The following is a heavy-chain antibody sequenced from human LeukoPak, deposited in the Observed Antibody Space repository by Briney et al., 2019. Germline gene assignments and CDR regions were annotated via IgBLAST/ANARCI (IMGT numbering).Heavy chain of an antibody. CDR2: ISGLSSHI. V-gene: IGHV3-21*01. J-gene: IGHJ4*02. Sequence: GGSLRLSCSASGFTFSDYDMTWVRQAPGKGLEWVSSISGLSSHIYYGDSVKGRFSISRDNAKNSLYLQMNSLGAEDTAVYYCGRAFPPLRTSSAGDLWGQGTLVTGSS. D-gene: IGHD3-16*01. CDR3: GRAFPPLRTSSAGDL. CDR1: GFTFSDYD.